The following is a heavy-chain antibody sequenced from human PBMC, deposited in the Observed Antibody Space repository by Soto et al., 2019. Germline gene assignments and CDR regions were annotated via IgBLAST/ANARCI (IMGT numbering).Heavy chain of an antibody. CDR3: AKSHPITVISLDY. CDR2: ISYDGSNK. D-gene: IGHD3-16*02. CDR1: GFKCSNYG. V-gene: IGHV3-30*18. J-gene: IGHJ4*02. Sequence: GGSLRLSCAASGFKCSNYGMHWVRQAPGKGLEWVSVISYDGSNKYYADSVKGRFAISRDNSKNTLYLQMNSLRAEDTAVYYCAKSHPITVISLDYWGQGILVTVSS.